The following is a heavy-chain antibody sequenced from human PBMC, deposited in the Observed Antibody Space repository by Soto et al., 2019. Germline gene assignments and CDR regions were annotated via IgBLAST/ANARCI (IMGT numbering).Heavy chain of an antibody. V-gene: IGHV4-34*01. Sequence: SETLSLTCAVYGGPFSGYYWSWIRQPPGKGLEWIGEINHSGSTNYNPSLKSRVTISVDTSKNQFSLKLSSVTAADTAVYYCARAGYYGSGSYYYSDYWGQGTLVTVFS. D-gene: IGHD3-10*01. CDR2: INHSGST. J-gene: IGHJ4*02. CDR1: GGPFSGYY. CDR3: ARAGYYGSGSYYYSDY.